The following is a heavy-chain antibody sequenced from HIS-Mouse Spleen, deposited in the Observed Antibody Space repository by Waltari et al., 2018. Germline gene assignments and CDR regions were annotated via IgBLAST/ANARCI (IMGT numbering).Heavy chain of an antibody. CDR1: GGSISSSSYY. D-gene: IGHD6-13*01. V-gene: IGHV4-39*07. J-gene: IGHJ2*01. Sequence: QLQLQESGPGLVKPSETLSLTCTVSGGSISSSSYYWGWIRQPPGKGLEWIGSIYYRWSTYHSPSLKMRVTRSVGTSKNQCSLKLGSVTAADTAVYYCAREIPYSSSWYDWYFDLWGRGTLVTVSS. CDR3: AREIPYSSSWYDWYFDL. CDR2: IYYRWST.